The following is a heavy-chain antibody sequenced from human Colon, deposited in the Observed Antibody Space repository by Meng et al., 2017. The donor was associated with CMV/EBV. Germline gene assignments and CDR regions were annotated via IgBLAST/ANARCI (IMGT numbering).Heavy chain of an antibody. CDR3: ADFENGPGY. J-gene: IGHJ4*02. D-gene: IGHD1-14*01. Sequence: EVALVWSGGGFGPPGGSLRLSCAVSAFNVSGGYMSWVRQAPGKGLEWVSSIFSNGNTYYADSVKGRFTISRDDSKNILFLQMNTLRAEDTAVYSCADFENGPGYWGQGTLVTVSS. CDR1: AFNVSGGY. V-gene: IGHV3-66*01. CDR2: IFSNGNT.